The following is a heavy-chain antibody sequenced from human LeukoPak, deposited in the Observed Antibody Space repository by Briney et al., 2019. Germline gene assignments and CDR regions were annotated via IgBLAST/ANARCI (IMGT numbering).Heavy chain of an antibody. CDR3: ARDVSGSYYAY. V-gene: IGHV1-18*01. Sequence: ASLKVSCKASGYTFTSYGISWVRQAPGQGLEWMGWITSYNGNTNYAQEFQGRVTMTTDTSTSTGYMELRSLRSDDTAVYYCARDVSGSYYAYWGQGTLSPSPQ. CDR2: ITSYNGNT. D-gene: IGHD1-26*01. CDR1: GYTFTSYG. J-gene: IGHJ4*02.